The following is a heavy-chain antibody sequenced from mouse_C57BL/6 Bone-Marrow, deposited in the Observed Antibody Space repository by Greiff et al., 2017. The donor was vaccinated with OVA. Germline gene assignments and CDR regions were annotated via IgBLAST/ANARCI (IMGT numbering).Heavy chain of an antibody. J-gene: IGHJ4*01. D-gene: IGHD4-1*01. CDR1: GYTFTSYW. Sequence: QVQLKQPGAELVKPGASVKLSCKASGYTFTSYWMHWVKQRPGQGLEWIGMIHPNSGSTNYNEKFKSKATLTVDKSSSTAYMQLSSLTSEDSAVYYCDLTLYYYAMDYWGQGTSVTVSS. CDR2: IHPNSGST. V-gene: IGHV1-64*01. CDR3: DLTLYYYAMDY.